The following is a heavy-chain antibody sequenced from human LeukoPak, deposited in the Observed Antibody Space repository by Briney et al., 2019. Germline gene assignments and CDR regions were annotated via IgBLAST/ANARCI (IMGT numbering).Heavy chain of an antibody. CDR2: IYYSGST. Sequence: SETLSLTCTVSGGSISSYYWSWIRQPPGKGLEWIGYIYYSGSTNYNPSLKSRVTISVDTSKNQFSLKLSSVTAADTAVYYCARNRGGLFDYWGQGTLVTVSS. D-gene: IGHD2-15*01. J-gene: IGHJ4*02. V-gene: IGHV4-59*08. CDR1: GGSISSYY. CDR3: ARNRGGLFDY.